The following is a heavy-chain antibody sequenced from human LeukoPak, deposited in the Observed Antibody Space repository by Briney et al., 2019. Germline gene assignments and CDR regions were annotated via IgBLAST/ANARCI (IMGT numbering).Heavy chain of an antibody. Sequence: GGSLRLSCAASGFTVSAYAMAWVRQAPGKGLEWVSTIYDDNTYYADSVKGRFAISTDNSKNTLYLQMNSLRVEDTAVYYCAKVLSFWSGPPDYWGQGTLVTVSS. CDR2: IYDDNT. V-gene: IGHV3-23*01. CDR3: AKVLSFWSGPPDY. CDR1: GFTVSAYA. D-gene: IGHD3-3*01. J-gene: IGHJ4*02.